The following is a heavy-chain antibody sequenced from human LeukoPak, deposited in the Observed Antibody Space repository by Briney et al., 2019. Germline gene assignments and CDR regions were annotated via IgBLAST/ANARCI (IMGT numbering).Heavy chain of an antibody. CDR3: AKDHMSYYGLGSLDY. J-gene: IGHJ4*02. CDR1: GFTFSSYA. D-gene: IGHD3-10*01. CDR2: ISGGGDST. V-gene: IGHV3-23*01. Sequence: GGSLRLSCAASGFTFSSYAMSWVRQAPGKGLEWVSGISGGGDSTYYADSVKGRFTISRDNSKNTLYLQMNSLRADDTAVYYCAKDHMSYYGLGSLDYWGQGTLVIVSS.